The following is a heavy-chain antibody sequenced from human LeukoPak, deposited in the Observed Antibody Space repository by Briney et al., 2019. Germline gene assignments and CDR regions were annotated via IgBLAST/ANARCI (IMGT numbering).Heavy chain of an antibody. CDR2: ITTSSTYT. CDR3: VRDDGGQVASCNDY. J-gene: IGHJ4*02. CDR1: GFSFSSYN. D-gene: IGHD2-2*01. Sequence: GGSLRLSCAASGFSFSSYNMNWVRQAPGKVLEWVSSITTSSTYTFYADSVKGRFTISRDNAKNSLYLQMNSLRAEDTAVYYCVRDDGGQVASCNDYWGQGTLVTVSS. V-gene: IGHV3-21*01.